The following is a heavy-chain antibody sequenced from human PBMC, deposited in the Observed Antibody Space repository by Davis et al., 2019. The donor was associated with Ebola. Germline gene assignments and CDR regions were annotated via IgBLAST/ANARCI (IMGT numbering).Heavy chain of an antibody. CDR3: ARGGTDFDY. CDR1: GFTFSSYW. J-gene: IGHJ4*02. D-gene: IGHD1-7*01. Sequence: GESLKISCAASGFTFSSYWMSWVRQAPGKGLEWVANIKQDGSEKYYVDFVKGRFTISRDNAKNSLYLQMNSLRAEDTAVYYCARGGTDFDYWGQGTLVTVSS. V-gene: IGHV3-7*04. CDR2: IKQDGSEK.